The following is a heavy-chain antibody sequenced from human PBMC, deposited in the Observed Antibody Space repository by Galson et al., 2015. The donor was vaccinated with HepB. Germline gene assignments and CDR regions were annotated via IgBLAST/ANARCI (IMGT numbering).Heavy chain of an antibody. Sequence: ETLSLTCSVSGGSMKNYFWSWLRQSPGQGLEWIGYITDRGATKYTPSLASRVTISSDTSKIHFSLRLTSVTAADTAKYYCARTTPSYGRHWPYLDSWGLGVLVTVSS. CDR2: ITDRGAT. CDR3: ARTTPSYGRHWPYLDS. J-gene: IGHJ4*02. CDR1: GGSMKNYF. D-gene: IGHD3-10*01. V-gene: IGHV4-59*08.